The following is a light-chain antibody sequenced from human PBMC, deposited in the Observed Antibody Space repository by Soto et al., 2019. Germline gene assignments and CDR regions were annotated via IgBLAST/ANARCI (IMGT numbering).Light chain of an antibody. CDR1: QGIGRW. Sequence: DIQMTQSPSSVSASVGDRVTITCRASQGIGRWLAWYQQKPGKAPKLLIYAASSFQSGVPSWFSGSGSRTDFTLTISSLQPEDFATYHCQQANSFPPTFGGGTKVEIQ. J-gene: IGKJ4*01. CDR3: QQANSFPPT. CDR2: AAS. V-gene: IGKV1D-12*01.